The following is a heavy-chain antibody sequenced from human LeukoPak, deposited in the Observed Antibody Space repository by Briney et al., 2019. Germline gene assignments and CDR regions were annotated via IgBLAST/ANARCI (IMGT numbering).Heavy chain of an antibody. J-gene: IGHJ4*02. D-gene: IGHD3-22*01. CDR3: SRSAYYDGSGNYYDY. CDR2: ISDGGSTT. CDR1: GFTFSSYW. V-gene: IGHV3-74*01. Sequence: GGSLRLSCAASGFTFSSYWMHWVRQAPGKGLVWVSRISDGGSTTTYADSVKGRFTVSRDNAKNTLYLQMNGLRAEDTAVYYCSRSAYYDGSGNYYDYWGQGTLVTVSS.